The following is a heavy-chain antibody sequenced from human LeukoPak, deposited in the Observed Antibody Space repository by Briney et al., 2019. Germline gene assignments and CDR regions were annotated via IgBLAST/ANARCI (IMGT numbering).Heavy chain of an antibody. CDR1: GFTFSSYA. Sequence: GGSLRLSCAASGFTFSSYAMSWVRQAPGKGLEWVSAISGSGGSTYYADSVKGRFTISRDNSKNTLYLQMNSLRAEDTAVYYCAKFNALGIVVVTIFDYWGQGTLVTVSS. D-gene: IGHD3-22*01. CDR2: ISGSGGST. CDR3: AKFNALGIVVVTIFDY. J-gene: IGHJ4*02. V-gene: IGHV3-23*01.